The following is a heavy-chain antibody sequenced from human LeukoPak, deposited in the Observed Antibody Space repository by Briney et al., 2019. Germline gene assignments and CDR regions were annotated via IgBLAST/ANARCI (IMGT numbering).Heavy chain of an antibody. D-gene: IGHD2-21*01. Sequence: GASVKVSCKASGYTFTSYGISWVRQAPGQGLERMGWISAYNGNTNYAQKLQGRVTMTTDTSTSTAYMELRSLRSDDTAVYYCARPNCGGDCYYYGMDVWGQGTTVTVSS. V-gene: IGHV1-18*01. CDR1: GYTFTSYG. CDR3: ARPNCGGDCYYYGMDV. J-gene: IGHJ6*02. CDR2: ISAYNGNT.